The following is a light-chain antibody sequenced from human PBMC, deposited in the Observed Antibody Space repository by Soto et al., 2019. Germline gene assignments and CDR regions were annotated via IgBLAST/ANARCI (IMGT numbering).Light chain of an antibody. Sequence: EIVMTQSPATLSVSPGERVTLSCRARQSVGSNLAWYQQTPGQAPRVVIYDASTRATVIPARFSGSGSGTEFTLTISSLQPEDFATYYCQQTYIAPRAFGQGTKVDIK. V-gene: IGKV3-15*01. J-gene: IGKJ1*01. CDR1: QSVGSN. CDR3: QQTYIAPRA. CDR2: DAS.